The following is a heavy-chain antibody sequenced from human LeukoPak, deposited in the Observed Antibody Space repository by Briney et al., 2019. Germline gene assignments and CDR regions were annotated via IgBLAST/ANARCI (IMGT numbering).Heavy chain of an antibody. V-gene: IGHV1-2*02. CDR3: ARDRYYYDSSGYYSP. D-gene: IGHD3-22*01. J-gene: IGHJ5*02. Sequence: ASVKVSCKASGYTFTGYYMHWVRQAPGQGLEWVGWINPNSGGTNYAQKFQGRVTMTRDTSISTAYMELSRLRSDDTAVYYCARDRYYYDSSGYYSPWGQGTLVTVSS. CDR2: INPNSGGT. CDR1: GYTFTGYY.